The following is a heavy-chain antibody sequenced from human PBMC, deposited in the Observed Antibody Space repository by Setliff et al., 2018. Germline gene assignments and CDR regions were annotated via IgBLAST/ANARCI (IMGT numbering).Heavy chain of an antibody. CDR1: GASINSINSY. J-gene: IGHJ3*02. D-gene: IGHD2-15*01. Sequence: SETLSLTCTVSGASINSINSYWGWIRQPPGKGLEWIGTIYYSGNIRYNPSLKSRVTMAVDTPKNQFSLNLNSVTAADTAVYYCARRKGVATDAFDIWGQGTMVTVSS. CDR2: IYYSGNI. V-gene: IGHV4-39*01. CDR3: ARRKGVATDAFDI.